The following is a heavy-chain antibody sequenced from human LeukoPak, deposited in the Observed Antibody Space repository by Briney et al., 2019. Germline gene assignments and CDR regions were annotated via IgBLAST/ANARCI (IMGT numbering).Heavy chain of an antibody. CDR2: INQDGSEK. CDR3: ARGRGYSYHDY. CDR1: GFNFSNYW. Sequence: GGSLRLSCAASGFNFSNYWMSWVRQAPGKGLEWVANINQDGSEKYYVDSVKGRSTISRDSAKNSLFLQMNSLRAEDTAVYYCARGRGYSYHDYWGQGTLVTVSS. V-gene: IGHV3-7*01. D-gene: IGHD5-18*01. J-gene: IGHJ4*02.